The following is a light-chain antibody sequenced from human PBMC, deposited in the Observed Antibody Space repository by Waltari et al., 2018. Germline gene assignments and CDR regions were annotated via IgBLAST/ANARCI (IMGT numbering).Light chain of an antibody. CDR2: DVS. Sequence: QSALTQPASVSGSPGQSITISCTGTSNDVGGYNYVSWYQQHPGKAPKLMIYDVSNRPSGVSNRFSGSKPGNTASLTISGLQAEDEGNYYCSSYTSSTLVVFGGGTNLTVL. J-gene: IGLJ2*01. CDR1: SNDVGGYNY. V-gene: IGLV2-14*03. CDR3: SSYTSSTLVV.